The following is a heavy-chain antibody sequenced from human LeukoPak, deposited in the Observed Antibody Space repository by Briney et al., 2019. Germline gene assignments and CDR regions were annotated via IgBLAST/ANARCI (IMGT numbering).Heavy chain of an antibody. CDR2: ISAYNGNT. CDR1: GYTFTSYG. CDR3: ARSRSEYYYDSSGYPSP. V-gene: IGHV1-18*01. Sequence: ASVKVSCKASGYTFTSYGISWVRQAPGQGLEWMGWISAYNGNTNYAQKLQGRVTMTTDTSTSTAYMELRSLRSGDTAVYYCARSRSEYYYDSSGYPSPWGQGTLVAVSS. D-gene: IGHD3-22*01. J-gene: IGHJ5*02.